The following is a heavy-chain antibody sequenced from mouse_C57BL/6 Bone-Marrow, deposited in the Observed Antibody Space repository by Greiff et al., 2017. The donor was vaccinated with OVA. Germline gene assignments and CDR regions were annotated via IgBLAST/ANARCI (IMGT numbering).Heavy chain of an antibody. V-gene: IGHV5-16*01. CDR3: AREGYGSSYWCFDV. D-gene: IGHD1-1*01. J-gene: IGHJ1*03. CDR1: GFTFSDYY. CDR2: INYDGSST. Sequence: EVQLQESEGGLVQPGSSMKLSCTASGFTFSDYYMAWVRQVPEKGLEWVANINYDGSSTYYLDSLKSRFIISSDNAKNILYLQMSSLNSEDTATYYCAREGYGSSYWCFDVWGTGTTVTVSS.